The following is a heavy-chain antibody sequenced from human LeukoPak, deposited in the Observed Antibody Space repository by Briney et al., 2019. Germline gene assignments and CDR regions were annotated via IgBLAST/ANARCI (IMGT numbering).Heavy chain of an antibody. CDR1: GFTFSSYA. J-gene: IGHJ4*02. D-gene: IGHD3-3*01. CDR2: ISGSGGST. CDR3: AKDRRHYDFWSGPFDY. V-gene: IGHV3-23*01. Sequence: GGSLRLSCAASGFTFSSYAMGWVRQAPGKGLEWVSAISGSGGSTYYADSVKGRFTISRDNSKNTLYLQMNSLRAEDTAVYYCAKDRRHYDFWSGPFDYWGQGTLVTVSS.